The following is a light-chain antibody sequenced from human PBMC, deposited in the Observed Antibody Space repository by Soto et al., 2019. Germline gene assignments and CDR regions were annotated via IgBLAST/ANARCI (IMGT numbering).Light chain of an antibody. CDR1: SSNIGSNY. J-gene: IGLJ2*01. CDR2: RNN. CDR3: AAWDDSLSAVV. V-gene: IGLV1-47*01. Sequence: QLVLTQPPSASETPGQRVTISCSGSSSNIGSNYVYWYQQLPGTAPKLLIYRNNQRPSGVPDRFSGSESGTSASLAISGLRSEDEADYYCAAWDDSLSAVVFGGRTKVTVL.